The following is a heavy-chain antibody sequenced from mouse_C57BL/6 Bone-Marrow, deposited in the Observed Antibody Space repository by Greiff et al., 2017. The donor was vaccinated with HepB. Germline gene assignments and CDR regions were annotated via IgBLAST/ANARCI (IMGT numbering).Heavy chain of an antibody. Sequence: VQLQQSGAELVRPGTSVKVSCKASGYAFTNYLIEWVKQRPGQGLEWIGVINPGSGGTNYNEKFKGKATLTADKSSSTAYMQLSSLTSEDSAVYICARERLRQNYAMDYWGQGTSVTVSS. V-gene: IGHV1-54*01. CDR1: GYAFTNYL. CDR3: ARERLRQNYAMDY. D-gene: IGHD2-4*01. J-gene: IGHJ4*01. CDR2: INPGSGGT.